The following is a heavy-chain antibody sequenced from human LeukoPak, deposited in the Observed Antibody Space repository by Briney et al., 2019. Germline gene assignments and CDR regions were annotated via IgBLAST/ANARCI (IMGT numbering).Heavy chain of an antibody. CDR1: GGSFSGYY. D-gene: IGHD3-22*01. CDR3: ARVGTYYYDSSGFPLDY. CDR2: INHSGST. J-gene: IGHJ4*02. Sequence: SETLSLTCAVYGGSFSGYYWNWIRQPPGKGLEWIGEINHSGSTNYNPSLKSRVTISVDTSKNQFSLKLSSVTAADTAVYYCARVGTYYYDSSGFPLDYWGQGTLVTVSS. V-gene: IGHV4-34*01.